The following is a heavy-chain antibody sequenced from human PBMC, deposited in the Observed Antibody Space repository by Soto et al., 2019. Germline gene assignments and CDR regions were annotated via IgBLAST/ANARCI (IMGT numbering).Heavy chain of an antibody. CDR2: INPISGGT. V-gene: IGHV1-2*02. Sequence: ASVKVSCKASGYIFTDYYIHWVRQAPGQGVEWMGWINPISGGTNYAQKFQGRVTMTRDTSISTAYMELSRLTYDDTSVYYCARTAPPRSFQAFDYWGQGTLVTVSS. D-gene: IGHD2-21*02. CDR1: GYIFTDYY. J-gene: IGHJ4*02. CDR3: ARTAPPRSFQAFDY.